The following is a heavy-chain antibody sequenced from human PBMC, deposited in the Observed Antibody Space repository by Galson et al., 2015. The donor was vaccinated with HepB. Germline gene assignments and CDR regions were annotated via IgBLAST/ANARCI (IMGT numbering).Heavy chain of an antibody. CDR3: ARDIWIAVAGPPRGAFDI. V-gene: IGHV3-21*01. J-gene: IGHJ3*02. CDR1: GFTFSSYS. Sequence: SLRLSCAASGFTFSSYSMNWVRQAPGKGLEWVSSISSSSSYIYYADSVKGRFTISRDNAKNSLYLQMNSLRAEDTAVYYCARDIWIAVAGPPRGAFDIWGQGTMVTVSS. CDR2: ISSSSSYI. D-gene: IGHD6-19*01.